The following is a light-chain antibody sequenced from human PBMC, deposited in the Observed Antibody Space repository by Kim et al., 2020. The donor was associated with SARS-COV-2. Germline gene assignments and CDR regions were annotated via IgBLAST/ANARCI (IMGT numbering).Light chain of an antibody. CDR2: GAS. Sequence: SPGECATLAGRACQSVSSTYSDWLQQQPGQTPRLLNVGASSRATSLPDRFGGGGAGTVFTLTISGRAPEDFAVYCCQHFGYAPWTFGQGTKVEI. CDR1: QSVSSTY. J-gene: IGKJ1*01. CDR3: QHFGYAPWT. V-gene: IGKV3-20*01.